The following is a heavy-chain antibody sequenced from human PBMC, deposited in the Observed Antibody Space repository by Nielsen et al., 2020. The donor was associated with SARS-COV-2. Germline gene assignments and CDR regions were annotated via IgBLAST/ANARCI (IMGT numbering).Heavy chain of an antibody. Sequence: LRLSCAVSGGSISSGGYSWSWIRQPPGKGLEWIGYIYHSGSTYYNPSLKSRVTISVDRSKNQFSLKLSSVTAADTAVYYCARVTTVTAFDYWGQGTLVTVSS. CDR1: GGSISSGGYS. D-gene: IGHD4-17*01. V-gene: IGHV4-30-2*01. CDR2: IYHSGST. CDR3: ARVTTVTAFDY. J-gene: IGHJ4*02.